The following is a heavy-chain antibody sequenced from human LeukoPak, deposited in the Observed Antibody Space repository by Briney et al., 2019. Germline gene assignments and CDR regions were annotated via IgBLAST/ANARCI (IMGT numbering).Heavy chain of an antibody. CDR1: GFTFTSYA. Sequence: GGSLRLSCAASGFTFTSYAMNWVRQAPGKGLEWVSAISGSGVSTFYADSVKGRFTISRDNSKNTLYLQMNSLRAEDTAVYYCARAFDFDYWGQGTLVTVSS. J-gene: IGHJ4*02. CDR2: ISGSGVST. V-gene: IGHV3-23*01. CDR3: ARAFDFDY.